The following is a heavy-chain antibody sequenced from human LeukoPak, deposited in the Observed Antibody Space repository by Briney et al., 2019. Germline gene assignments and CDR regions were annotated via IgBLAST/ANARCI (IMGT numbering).Heavy chain of an antibody. CDR2: IKQDGSEK. D-gene: IGHD3-3*01. CDR1: GFTFSSYW. Sequence: GGSLRLSCAASGFTFSSYWMSWVRQAPGKGLEWVANIKQDGSEKYYVDSVKGRFTISRDNAKNSLYLQMNSLRAEDTAVYYCARTGGYDFWSANFDCWGQGTLVTVSS. J-gene: IGHJ4*02. CDR3: ARTGGYDFWSANFDC. V-gene: IGHV3-7*05.